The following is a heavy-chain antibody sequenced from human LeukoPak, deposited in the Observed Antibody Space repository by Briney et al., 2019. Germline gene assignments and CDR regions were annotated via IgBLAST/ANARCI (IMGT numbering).Heavy chain of an antibody. CDR1: GFTFSSYT. D-gene: IGHD3-16*01. V-gene: IGHV3-21*01. Sequence: GGSLRLSCAASGFTFSSYTMYWVRQAPGKGLEWVSSISSSSSYIYYADSVTGRFTISRDNAKNSLYLQMNSLRAEDTAVYYCARPVFGSNQDAFDIWGQGTMVTVSS. CDR3: ARPVFGSNQDAFDI. CDR2: ISSSSSYI. J-gene: IGHJ3*02.